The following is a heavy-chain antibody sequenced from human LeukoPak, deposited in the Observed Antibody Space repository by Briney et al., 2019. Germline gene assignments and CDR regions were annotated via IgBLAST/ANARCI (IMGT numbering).Heavy chain of an antibody. J-gene: IGHJ5*02. Sequence: GGPLRLSCAASGFTVSSNYMSWVRQAPGKGLEWVSVIYSGGSTYYADSVKGRFTISRDNSKNTLYLQMNSLRAEDTAVYYCARGGPYSSGWYFPYNWFDPWGQGTLVTVSS. CDR3: ARGGPYSSGWYFPYNWFDP. CDR2: IYSGGST. CDR1: GFTVSSNY. V-gene: IGHV3-53*01. D-gene: IGHD6-19*01.